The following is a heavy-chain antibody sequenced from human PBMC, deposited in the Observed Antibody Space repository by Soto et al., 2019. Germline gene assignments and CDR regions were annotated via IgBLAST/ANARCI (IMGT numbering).Heavy chain of an antibody. CDR3: TRDLLGVRALAI. V-gene: IGHV3-49*03. J-gene: IGHJ3*02. CDR1: GFTFADYA. Sequence: GGSLRLSCTTSGFTFADYAVSWLRQAPGKGLEWVSFIRSKASGGTVEYAAPVKGRFTMSRDDSKSIAYLQMNSLKTEDTAVYYCTRDLLGVRALAIWGQGTMVTVSS. CDR2: IRSKASGGTV. D-gene: IGHD3-16*01.